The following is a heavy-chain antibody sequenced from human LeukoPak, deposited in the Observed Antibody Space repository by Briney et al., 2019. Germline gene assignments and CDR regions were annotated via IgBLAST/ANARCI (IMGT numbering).Heavy chain of an antibody. Sequence: SGGSLRLSCAASGFTFSSYAMHWVRQAPGKGLEWVAVISYDGSNKYYADSVKGRFTISGDNSKNTLYLQMNSLRAEDTAVYYCARDHHDAFDIWGQGTMVTVSS. J-gene: IGHJ3*02. CDR3: ARDHHDAFDI. CDR1: GFTFSSYA. V-gene: IGHV3-30-3*01. CDR2: ISYDGSNK.